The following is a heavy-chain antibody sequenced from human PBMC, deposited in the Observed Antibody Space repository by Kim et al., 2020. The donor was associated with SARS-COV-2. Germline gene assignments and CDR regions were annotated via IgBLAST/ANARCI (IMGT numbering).Heavy chain of an antibody. J-gene: IGHJ4*02. Sequence: ADTVKAPFTISRDNSKNTLYLKMNSLRAEDTAVYYCAKEVADSGSYYIDYWGQGTLVTVSS. D-gene: IGHD1-26*01. CDR3: AKEVADSGSYYIDY. V-gene: IGHV3-23*03.